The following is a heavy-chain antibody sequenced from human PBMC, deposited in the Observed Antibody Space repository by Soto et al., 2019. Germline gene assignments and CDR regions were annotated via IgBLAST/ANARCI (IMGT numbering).Heavy chain of an antibody. D-gene: IGHD6-6*01. J-gene: IGHJ5*02. CDR2: INPSGGST. CDR3: ARGALPRYSSSDPDYNWFDP. V-gene: IGHV1-46*01. CDR1: GYTFTSYY. Sequence: RASVKVSCKASGYTFTSYYMHWVRQAPGQGLEWMGIINPSGGSTSYAQKFQGRVTMTRDTSTSTVYMELSSLRSEDTAVYYCARGALPRYSSSDPDYNWFDPWGQGTLVTVSS.